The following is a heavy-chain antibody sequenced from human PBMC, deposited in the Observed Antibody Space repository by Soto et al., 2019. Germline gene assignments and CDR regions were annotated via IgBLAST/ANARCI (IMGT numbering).Heavy chain of an antibody. V-gene: IGHV1-69*13. Sequence: SVKVSCKASGGTFSSYAISWVRQAPGQGREWRGGIIPIFGTANYAQKFQGRVTITADESTSTAYMELSSLRSEDTAVYYCARSGGSYYDPNYYGMDVWGQGTTLTVSS. J-gene: IGHJ6*02. CDR1: GGTFSSYA. CDR3: ARSGGSYYDPNYYGMDV. D-gene: IGHD1-26*01. CDR2: IIPIFGTA.